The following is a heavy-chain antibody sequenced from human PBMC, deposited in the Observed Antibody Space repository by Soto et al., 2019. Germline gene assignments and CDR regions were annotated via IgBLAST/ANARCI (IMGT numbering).Heavy chain of an antibody. CDR3: ANRYYGDYEGDAFDF. Sequence: EVQLLESGGGLVQPGGSLRLSCAASGFTFSSYAMSWVRQAPGKGLEWVSAISGSGGSTYYADSVKGRFTISRDNSKNPLYLQLNSLRVEDTAVYYCANRYYGDYEGDAFDFWGQGTMVTVSS. CDR1: GFTFSSYA. CDR2: ISGSGGST. J-gene: IGHJ3*01. V-gene: IGHV3-23*01. D-gene: IGHD4-17*01.